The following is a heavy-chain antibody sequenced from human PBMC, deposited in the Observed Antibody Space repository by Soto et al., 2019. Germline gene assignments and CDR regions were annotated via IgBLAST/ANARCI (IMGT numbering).Heavy chain of an antibody. V-gene: IGHV3-48*01. CDR3: ARGAYCGGDCYTPWFDP. Sequence: GSLRLSCAASGFTFSSYSMNWVRQAPGKGLEWVSYISSSSSTIYYADSVKGRFTISRDNAKNSLYLQMNSLRAEDTAVYYCARGAYCGGDCYTPWFDPWGQGTLVTVSS. J-gene: IGHJ5*02. CDR2: ISSSSSTI. D-gene: IGHD2-21*02. CDR1: GFTFSSYS.